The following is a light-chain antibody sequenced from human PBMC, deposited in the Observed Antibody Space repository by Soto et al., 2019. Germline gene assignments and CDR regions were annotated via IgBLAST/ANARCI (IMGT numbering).Light chain of an antibody. CDR3: QQYGSSPQT. J-gene: IGKJ1*01. Sequence: EIVLTQSPGTLSLSPGERDTLSCRASQSVSSSYLAWYQQKPGQAPRLLIYGASSRATGIPDRFSGSGSGTDFTLTISRLEPEDFAVYYCQQYGSSPQTFGRGTKVEIK. CDR1: QSVSSSY. V-gene: IGKV3-20*01. CDR2: GAS.